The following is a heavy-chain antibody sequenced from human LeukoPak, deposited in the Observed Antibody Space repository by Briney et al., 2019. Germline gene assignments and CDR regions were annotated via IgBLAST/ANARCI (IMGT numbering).Heavy chain of an antibody. J-gene: IGHJ5*02. V-gene: IGHV3-48*03. CDR3: ARGFAGGNSAWFDP. D-gene: IGHD4-23*01. CDR1: GFTFSSYE. Sequence: PGGSLRLSCAASGFTFSSYEMNWVRQAPGKGLEWVSYISSSGSTIYYADSVKGRFTISRDNAKNTLYLQMNSLRAEDTAVYYCARGFAGGNSAWFDPWGQGTLVTVSS. CDR2: ISSSGSTI.